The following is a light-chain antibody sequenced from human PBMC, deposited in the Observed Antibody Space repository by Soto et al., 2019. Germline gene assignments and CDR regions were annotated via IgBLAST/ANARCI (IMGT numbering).Light chain of an antibody. CDR2: GAS. J-gene: IGKJ1*01. Sequence: EIVLTQSPGTVSLSTAERSTLSFRTSQSVSNNYLAWYQQKPGQAPRLLIYGASNRATGIPDRFSGSGSGTDFTLTISRLETEDFAVYYCQQYGSSGTFGQGTKVDI. CDR1: QSVSNNY. CDR3: QQYGSSGT. V-gene: IGKV3-20*01.